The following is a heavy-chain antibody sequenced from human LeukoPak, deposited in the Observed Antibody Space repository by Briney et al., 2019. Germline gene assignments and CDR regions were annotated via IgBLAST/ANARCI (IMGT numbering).Heavy chain of an antibody. CDR1: GFTFRSYA. V-gene: IGHV3-23*01. Sequence: GGSLRLSCADSGFTFRSYAMRWVRQAPGKGLEWVSAISGSGGSTYYADSVKGRFTISRDNSKNTLYLQMNSLRAEDTAVYYCAKDPTHYRVWDYYETIGLSYWGQGTLVTVSS. J-gene: IGHJ4*02. CDR3: AKDPTHYRVWDYYETIGLSY. D-gene: IGHD3-22*01. CDR2: ISGSGGST.